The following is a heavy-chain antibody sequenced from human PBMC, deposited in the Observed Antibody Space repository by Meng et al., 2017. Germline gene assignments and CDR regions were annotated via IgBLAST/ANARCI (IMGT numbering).Heavy chain of an antibody. D-gene: IGHD5-24*01. CDR3: ASGFRDGHRYTWGY. Sequence: GGSLRLSCAASGFTFSSYWMSWVRQAPGKGLEWVANIKEDGSEKYHVDSVKGRFTISRDNAQNSVYLQMNSLRADDTAVYYCASGFRDGHRYTWGYWGQGTLVTVSS. CDR2: IKEDGSEK. CDR1: GFTFSSYW. V-gene: IGHV3-7*01. J-gene: IGHJ4*02.